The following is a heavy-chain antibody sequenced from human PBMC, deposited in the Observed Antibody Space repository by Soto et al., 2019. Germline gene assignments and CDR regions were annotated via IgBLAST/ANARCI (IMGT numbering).Heavy chain of an antibody. V-gene: IGHV3-30*18. CDR3: TKGVVREPAYFDS. Sequence: GGSLSLSCAVSGFTFIAFPMFWVRQAPGKGLEWVAFISYDGRNEDYADSVKGRFTISRDNSKNTLYLQMDSLSSEDTAVYYCTKGVVREPAYFDSWGQGTLVTVSS. CDR2: ISYDGRNE. D-gene: IGHD3-10*01. J-gene: IGHJ4*02. CDR1: GFTFIAFP.